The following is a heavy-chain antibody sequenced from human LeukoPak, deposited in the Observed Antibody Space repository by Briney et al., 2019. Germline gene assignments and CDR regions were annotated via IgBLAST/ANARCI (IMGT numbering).Heavy chain of an antibody. V-gene: IGHV4-59*01. J-gene: IGHJ4*02. CDR2: IYYSGST. D-gene: IGHD3-10*01. CDR3: ARFWLGELEGSFDY. Sequence: SETLSLTCTVSGGSISSYYWSWIRQPPEKGLEWVGYIYYSGSTNYNPSLTSRVTISVDTSKNQFSLKLSSVTAAETAVYYCARFWLGELEGSFDYWGQGTLVTVSS. CDR1: GGSISSYY.